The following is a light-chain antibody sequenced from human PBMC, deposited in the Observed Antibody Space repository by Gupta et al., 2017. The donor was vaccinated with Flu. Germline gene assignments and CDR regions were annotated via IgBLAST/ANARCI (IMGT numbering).Light chain of an antibody. J-gene: IGKJ3*01. Sequence: DIQMTQSPSTLSASVGDRVTITCRASQSISSWLAWYQQKPGKAPKLLIYKASSLESGVPSRFSGSGSGTEFTLTISSLQPDDFATYYCQQYNSIRITFGPGTKVGIK. CDR1: QSISSW. CDR2: KAS. CDR3: QQYNSIRIT. V-gene: IGKV1-5*03.